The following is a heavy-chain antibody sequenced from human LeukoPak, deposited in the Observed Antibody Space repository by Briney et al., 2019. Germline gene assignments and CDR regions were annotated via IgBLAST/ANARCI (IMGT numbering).Heavy chain of an antibody. CDR3: ARLSGSYFDFDY. V-gene: IGHV6-1*01. Sequence: SQTLSLTCAISGDSVSSNTAAWNWIRQSPSRGLQWLGRTYYRSKWYNEYAVSVKSRITINPDTSKNQFSLQLNSVTPEDTAVYYCARLSGSYFDFDYWGQGTLVTVSS. D-gene: IGHD1-26*01. CDR2: TYYRSKWYN. J-gene: IGHJ4*02. CDR1: GDSVSSNTAA.